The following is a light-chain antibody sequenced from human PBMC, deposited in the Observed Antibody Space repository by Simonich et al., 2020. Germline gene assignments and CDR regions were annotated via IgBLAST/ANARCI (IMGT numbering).Light chain of an antibody. CDR1: SSDVGGYNY. Sequence: QSALTQPASVSGSPGQSITISCTGTSSDVGGYNYVSWYHQHPGKAPKLMIYAVSKRPSGVSNRFSGSKSGNTASLTISGLQAEDEADYYCSSYTSSSTWVFGGGTKLTVL. CDR2: AVS. J-gene: IGLJ3*02. V-gene: IGLV2-14*01. CDR3: SSYTSSSTWV.